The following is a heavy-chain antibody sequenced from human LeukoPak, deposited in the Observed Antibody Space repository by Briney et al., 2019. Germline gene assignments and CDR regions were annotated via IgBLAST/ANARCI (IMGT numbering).Heavy chain of an antibody. CDR3: ARDRIPRPGGDAFDI. Sequence: GGSLRLSCAASGFTFSSYGMHWVRQAPGKGLEWVAFIRYDGSNKYYADSVKGRFTISRDNSKNTLYLQMNSLGAEDTAVYHCARDRIPRPGGDAFDIWGQGTMVTVSS. CDR1: GFTFSSYG. V-gene: IGHV3-30*02. D-gene: IGHD1-14*01. J-gene: IGHJ3*02. CDR2: IRYDGSNK.